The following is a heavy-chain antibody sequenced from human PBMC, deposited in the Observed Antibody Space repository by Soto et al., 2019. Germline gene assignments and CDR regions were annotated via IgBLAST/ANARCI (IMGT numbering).Heavy chain of an antibody. CDR3: ASTSGSRDGYNWGRYWYFDL. CDR1: GYTFTSYY. V-gene: IGHV1-46*01. D-gene: IGHD5-12*01. J-gene: IGHJ2*01. Sequence: QVQLVQSGAEVKKPGASVKVSCKASGYTFTSYYMHWVRQAPGQGLEWMGIINPSGGSTSYAQKFQGRVTMTRDTSTSTVYMELSSLRSEYTAVYYCASTSGSRDGYNWGRYWYFDLWGRGTLVTVSS. CDR2: INPSGGST.